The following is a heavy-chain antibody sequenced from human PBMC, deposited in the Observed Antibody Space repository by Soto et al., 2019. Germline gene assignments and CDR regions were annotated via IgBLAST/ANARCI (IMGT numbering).Heavy chain of an antibody. J-gene: IGHJ6*03. CDR2: ISGSGGST. Sequence: GGSLRFSCAASGFTFSSYAMSWVRQAPGKGLEWVSAISGSGGSTYYADSVKGRFTISRDNSKNTLYLQMNSLRAEDTAVYYCAKDGDGYSSSSIDSYYYYYMDVWGKGTTVTVSS. V-gene: IGHV3-23*01. CDR1: GFTFSSYA. CDR3: AKDGDGYSSSSIDSYYYYYMDV. D-gene: IGHD6-6*01.